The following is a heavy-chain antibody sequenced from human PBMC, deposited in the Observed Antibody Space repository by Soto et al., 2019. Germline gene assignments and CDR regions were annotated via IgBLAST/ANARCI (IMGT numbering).Heavy chain of an antibody. Sequence: EVQLLESGGGLVQPGGSLRLSCAASGFTFSSYAMSWVRQAPGKGLEWVSAISGSGGSTYYAASVKGRFTISRDNSKNSLYLQMNSLRAEDTAVYYCAKGRYHGAGMDVWGQGTTVTVSS. CDR1: GFTFSSYA. J-gene: IGHJ6*02. CDR3: AKGRYHGAGMDV. V-gene: IGHV3-23*01. CDR2: ISGSGGST. D-gene: IGHD2-2*01.